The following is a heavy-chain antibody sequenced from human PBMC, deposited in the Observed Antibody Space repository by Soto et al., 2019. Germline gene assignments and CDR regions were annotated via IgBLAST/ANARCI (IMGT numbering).Heavy chain of an antibody. CDR2: ISAYNGNT. D-gene: IGHD3-9*01. J-gene: IGHJ4*02. V-gene: IGHV1-18*04. Sequence: ASVKVSCKASGYTFTSYGISWVRQAPGQGLEWMGWISAYNGNTNYAQKLQGRVTMTTDTSTRTAYMELRSLRSDDTAVYYCARRAYDILTGYSPYYFDYWGQGTLVTVSS. CDR3: ARRAYDILTGYSPYYFDY. CDR1: GYTFTSYG.